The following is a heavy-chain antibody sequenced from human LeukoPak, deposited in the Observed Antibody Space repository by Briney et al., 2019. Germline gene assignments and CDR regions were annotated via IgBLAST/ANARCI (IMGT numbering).Heavy chain of an antibody. J-gene: IGHJ6*02. D-gene: IGHD6-13*01. CDR1: GFTFSSYG. Sequence: GRSLRLSCAASGFTFSSYGMHWVRQAPGKGLEGVAVISYDGSNKYYADSVKGRFTISRDNSKNTLYLQMNSLRAEDTAVYYCAKEIGSWFPYYYYYYGMDVWGQGTTVTVSS. CDR3: AKEIGSWFPYYYYYYGMDV. CDR2: ISYDGSNK. V-gene: IGHV3-30*18.